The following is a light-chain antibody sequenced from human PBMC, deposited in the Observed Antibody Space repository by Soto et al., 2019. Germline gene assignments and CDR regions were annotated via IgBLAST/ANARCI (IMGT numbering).Light chain of an antibody. CDR3: QQGYSTPWT. CDR1: QSVSTY. Sequence: DIQMTQSPSSLSASVGDRVNITCRASQSVSTYLHWYRQKAGKAPELLIYASSNLHSGVPSRFSGSGSGTDFTLTMNNLQPEDLETYYCQQGYSTPWTFCQGTTVELK. CDR2: ASS. V-gene: IGKV1-39*01. J-gene: IGKJ1*01.